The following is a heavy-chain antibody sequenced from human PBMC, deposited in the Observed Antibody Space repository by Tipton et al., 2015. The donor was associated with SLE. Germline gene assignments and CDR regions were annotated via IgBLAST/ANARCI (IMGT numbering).Heavy chain of an antibody. CDR1: GGSISSGSYY. CDR3: ARDGSSSRGDYYYYMDV. CDR2: IYTSGST. Sequence: TLSLTCTVSGGSISSGSYYWSWIRQPAGKGLEWIGRIYTSGSTNYNPSLKSRVTISVDTSKNQFSLKLSSVTAADTAVYYCARDGSSSRGDYYYYMDVRGKGTTVTVSS. V-gene: IGHV4-61*02. J-gene: IGHJ6*03. D-gene: IGHD6-6*01.